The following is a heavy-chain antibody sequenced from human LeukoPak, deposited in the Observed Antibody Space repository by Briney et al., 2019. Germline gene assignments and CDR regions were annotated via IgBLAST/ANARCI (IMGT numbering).Heavy chain of an antibody. Sequence: GGSLRLSCAASGFTFSSYAMSWVRQAPGKGLEWVSAISGSGGSTYYADSVKGRFTISRDNSKNTLYLQMNSLRAEDTAVYYCANHPRSGYARGGYWGQGTLVTVSS. CDR2: ISGSGGST. CDR1: GFTFSSYA. V-gene: IGHV3-23*01. J-gene: IGHJ4*02. CDR3: ANHPRSGYARGGY. D-gene: IGHD5-12*01.